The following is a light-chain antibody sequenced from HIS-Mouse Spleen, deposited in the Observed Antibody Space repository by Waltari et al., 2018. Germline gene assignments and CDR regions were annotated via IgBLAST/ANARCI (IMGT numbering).Light chain of an antibody. V-gene: IGLV2-8*01. CDR3: SSYAGSNNSLYV. CDR1: SSDVGGYNS. Sequence: QSALTQPPSASGSPGQSVTISCTGTSSDVGGYNSVSWYQQHPGKAPKLMIYEVSKRPSGVPDRFSGSKSGNTASLTVSGLQAEDEADYYCSSYAGSNNSLYVFGTGTKVTVL. J-gene: IGLJ1*01. CDR2: EVS.